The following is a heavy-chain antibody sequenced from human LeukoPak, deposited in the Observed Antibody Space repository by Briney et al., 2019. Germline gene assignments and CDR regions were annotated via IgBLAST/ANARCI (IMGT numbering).Heavy chain of an antibody. CDR1: GFIFSSYP. V-gene: IGHV3-30*01. Sequence: GRSLRLSCSASGFIFSSYPMHWVRQAPGKGLEWVAVVSYDGSGENYANSVNGGFTISRDNSKNTLYLQMNSLRAEDTAVFYCARDGVGTAFDLWGQGTMVTVSS. D-gene: IGHD1-26*01. J-gene: IGHJ3*01. CDR3: ARDGVGTAFDL. CDR2: VSYDGSGE.